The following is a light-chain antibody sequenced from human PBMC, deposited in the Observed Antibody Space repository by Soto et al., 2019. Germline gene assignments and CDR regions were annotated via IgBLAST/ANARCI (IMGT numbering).Light chain of an antibody. CDR1: SSDVGSYNL. CDR3: CSYAGSSTLVV. V-gene: IGLV2-23*01. J-gene: IGLJ2*01. Sequence: QSALTQPASVCGSPGQSITISCTGTSSDVGSYNLVSWYQQHPGKAPKLMIYEGSNRPSGVSNRFSGSKSGNTASLTISGLQAEDEADYYCCSYAGSSTLVVFGGGTKLTVL. CDR2: EGS.